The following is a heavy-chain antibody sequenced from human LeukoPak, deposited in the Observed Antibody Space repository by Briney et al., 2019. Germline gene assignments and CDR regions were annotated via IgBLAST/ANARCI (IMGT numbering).Heavy chain of an antibody. Sequence: PGGSLRLSCAASGFTFSSYAMSWVRQAPGKGLEWVSAISGSGGTTYYADSVKGRFTISRDNSKNTLYLQMNSLRAEDTAVYYCAKVFYPAAGTGRVDFPFDYWGQGTLVTVSS. J-gene: IGHJ4*02. V-gene: IGHV3-23*01. CDR2: ISGSGGTT. D-gene: IGHD6-13*01. CDR1: GFTFSSYA. CDR3: AKVFYPAAGTGRVDFPFDY.